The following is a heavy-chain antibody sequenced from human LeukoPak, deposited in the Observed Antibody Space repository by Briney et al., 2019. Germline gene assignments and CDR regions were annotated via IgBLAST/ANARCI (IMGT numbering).Heavy chain of an antibody. CDR3: ARGSSSPLGY. CDR1: GGSISSDY. Sequence: SETLSLTCAVSGGSISSDYWSSIRQPPGNGLEWIGYIYYRGSTNYNPSLKSRVTISVDTSKTPFSLKLSSVTAADTAVYYCARGSSSPLGYWGQGTLVTVSS. V-gene: IGHV4-59*12. D-gene: IGHD6-13*01. J-gene: IGHJ4*02. CDR2: IYYRGST.